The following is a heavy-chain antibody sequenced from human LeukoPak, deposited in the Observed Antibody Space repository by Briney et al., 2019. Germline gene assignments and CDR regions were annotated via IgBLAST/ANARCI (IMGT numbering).Heavy chain of an antibody. CDR3: AKGNWRYFHY. D-gene: IGHD1-1*01. CDR2: ISGSGGST. Sequence: PGGSLRLSCAASGFTFSTYVMSWVRQAPGKGLEWVSAISGSGGSTYYADSVKGRFTISRDNSKNTLYLQMNSLGADDTAVYYCAKGNWRYFHYWGQGTLVTVSS. CDR1: GFTFSTYV. J-gene: IGHJ4*02. V-gene: IGHV3-23*01.